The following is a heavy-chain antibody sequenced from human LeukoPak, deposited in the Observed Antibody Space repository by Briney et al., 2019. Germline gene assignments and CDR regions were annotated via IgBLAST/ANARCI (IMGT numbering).Heavy chain of an antibody. CDR3: ARRRWGYGSGSYDY. CDR2: INHSGST. D-gene: IGHD3-10*01. Sequence: SETLPLTCVVYGGPFRGYYWSWIRQPPPKGLEWIGEINHSGSTNYNPSLKSRVTISVDASKNQFSLKLSSVTAADTAVYYCARRRWGYGSGSYDYWGQGTLVTVAS. CDR1: GGPFRGYY. J-gene: IGHJ4*02. V-gene: IGHV4-34*01.